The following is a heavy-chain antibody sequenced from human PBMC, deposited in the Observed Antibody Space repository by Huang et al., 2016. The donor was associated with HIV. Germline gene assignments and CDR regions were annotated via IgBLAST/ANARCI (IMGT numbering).Heavy chain of an antibody. V-gene: IGHV3-30*03. CDR1: GFSFTSYD. Sequence: QGQLVESGGGVVQPGRSLRLSCAASGFSFTSYDMQWVRQVPGKGLDWLSFVSNEGNGKYYADSVKCRFTISRDNFKNTLYLQMNSLRTGDTAVYFCLPAGHVSHYYYMDVWGKGTTVIVSS. J-gene: IGHJ6*03. CDR3: LPAGHVSHYYYMDV. CDR2: VSNEGNGK.